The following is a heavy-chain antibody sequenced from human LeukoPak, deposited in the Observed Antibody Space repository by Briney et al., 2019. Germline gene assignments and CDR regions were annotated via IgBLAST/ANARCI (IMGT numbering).Heavy chain of an antibody. CDR3: ARVPWVSTYFDY. V-gene: IGHV4-59*01. J-gene: IGHJ4*02. Sequence: PSETLSLTCTVSGGSISSYYWSWIRQPPGKGLEWIGYIYYSGSTNYNPSLKSRVTISVDTSKNLFSLKLSSVTAADTAVYYCARVPWVSTYFDYWGQGTLVTVSS. CDR1: GGSISSYY. D-gene: IGHD6-13*01. CDR2: IYYSGST.